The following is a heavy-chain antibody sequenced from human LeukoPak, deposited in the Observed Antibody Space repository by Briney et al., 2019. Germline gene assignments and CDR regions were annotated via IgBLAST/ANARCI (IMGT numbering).Heavy chain of an antibody. CDR2: IYSAGNT. V-gene: IGHV3-66*02. CDR1: GFTFSRYW. J-gene: IGHJ3*02. D-gene: IGHD3-22*01. CDR3: ARLSDSSAYGAFDI. Sequence: GGSLRLSCAASGFTFSRYWMSWVRQAPGKGLEWVSIIYSAGNTYYPDSVKGRFTIPRDNSQDMLYLQMDNLRAEDTAVYYCARLSDSSAYGAFDIWGQGTMVTVSS.